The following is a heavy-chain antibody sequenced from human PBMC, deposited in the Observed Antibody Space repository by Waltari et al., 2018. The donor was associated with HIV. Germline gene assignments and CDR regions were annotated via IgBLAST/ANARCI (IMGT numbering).Heavy chain of an antibody. V-gene: IGHV4-39*01. CDR1: GGSISSSSYY. CDR2: IYYSGST. Sequence: QLQLQESGPGLVKPSETLSLTCTVAGGSISSSSYYGGWIRKAPGKGLEWIGGIYYSGSTYYNPSLKSRVTISVDTSKNQFSLKLSSVTAADTAVYYCARVQTGVDTAMVNRYFDLWGRGTLVTVSS. D-gene: IGHD5-18*01. CDR3: ARVQTGVDTAMVNRYFDL. J-gene: IGHJ2*01.